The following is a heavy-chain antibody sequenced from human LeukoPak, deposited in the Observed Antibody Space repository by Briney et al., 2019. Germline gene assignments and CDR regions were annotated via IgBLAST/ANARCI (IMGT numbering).Heavy chain of an antibody. CDR1: GFTFDDYA. V-gene: IGHV3-9*01. Sequence: AGGSLRLSCAASGFTFDDYAMHWVRQAPGKGLEWVSGISWNSGSIGYADSVKGRFTISRDNAKNSLYLQMNSLRAEDTALYYCAKDTGNLFGELLYLFDYWGQGTLVTVSS. CDR2: ISWNSGSI. J-gene: IGHJ4*02. D-gene: IGHD3-10*02. CDR3: AKDTGNLFGELLYLFDY.